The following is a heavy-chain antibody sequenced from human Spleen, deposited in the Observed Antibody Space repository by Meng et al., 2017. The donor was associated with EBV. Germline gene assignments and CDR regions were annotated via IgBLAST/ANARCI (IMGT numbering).Heavy chain of an antibody. CDR3: ARDRVASSDILAGHLLLEF. CDR2: IIPSFGTT. V-gene: IGHV1-69*01. J-gene: IGHJ4*02. CDR1: GGTFRNYG. D-gene: IGHD3-9*01. Sequence: QVQLLQSGAEVKKPGSPVKVSCTSSGGTFRNYGISWVRQAPGRGLEWMGVIIPSFGTTHSAQKFQGRVTITADESTSTAYMELSSLRSEDTALYYCARDRVASSDILAGHLLLEFWGQGTLVTVAS.